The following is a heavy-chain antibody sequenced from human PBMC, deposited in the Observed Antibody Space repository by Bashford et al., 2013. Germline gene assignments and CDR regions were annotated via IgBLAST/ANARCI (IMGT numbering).Heavy chain of an antibody. D-gene: IGHD3-22*01. Sequence: GSLRLSCAASGFTFSSYSMNWVRQAPGEGAGVGFHTLVVVVVPYTTQTLLKARFTISRDNAKNSLYLQMNSLRAEDTAVYYCASFPFLRITMIVVVITPYYYRYGRSGGPRGPRGHRLL. CDR1: GFTFSSYS. CDR2: LVVVVVP. J-gene: IGHJ6*01. V-gene: IGHV3-48*01. CDR3: ASFPFLRITMIVVVITPYYYRYGRS.